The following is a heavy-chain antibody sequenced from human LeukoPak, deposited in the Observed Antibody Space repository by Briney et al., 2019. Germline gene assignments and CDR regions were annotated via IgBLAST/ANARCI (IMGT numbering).Heavy chain of an antibody. V-gene: IGHV3-30*18. CDR3: AKVEDDISYYYYGMDV. CDR2: ISYDGSKE. D-gene: IGHD3-9*01. J-gene: IGHJ6*02. CDR1: GFTLSSYG. Sequence: PGRSLRLSCAVSGFTLSSYGMHWVRQAPGKGLEWVAVISYDGSKEYYADSVKGRITISRDTSKNTLYLRMNSLRAEDTAVYYCAKVEDDISYYYYGMDVWGQGTTVTVSS.